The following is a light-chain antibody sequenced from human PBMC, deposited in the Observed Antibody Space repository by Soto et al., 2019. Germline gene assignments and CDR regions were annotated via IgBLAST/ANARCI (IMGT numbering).Light chain of an antibody. Sequence: EMVLTQSPGTMSLSPGERATLSCRASQSVSSRYLAWYQQKPGQAPSLRIYGASNKYTCIPDRLSGSGSGTDFTLTISRRETEDFSVSYCQQYGSSPRTFGQATKVESK. CDR3: QQYGSSPRT. CDR2: GAS. V-gene: IGKV3-20*01. CDR1: QSVSSRY. J-gene: IGKJ1*01.